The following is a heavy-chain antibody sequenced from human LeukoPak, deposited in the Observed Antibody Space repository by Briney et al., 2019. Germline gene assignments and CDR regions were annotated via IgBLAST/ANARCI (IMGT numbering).Heavy chain of an antibody. CDR3: AGNGYYSADY. J-gene: IGHJ4*02. D-gene: IGHD4-17*01. CDR2: TFKSGTT. CDR1: GGSIGDGYW. V-gene: IGHV4-4*02. Sequence: PSGTLSLTCAVSGGSIGDGYWWSWVRQPPGEGLEWIGETFKSGTTNYNPSLKSRVTISMDKSKNQFSLRLSSVTAADTAVYYCAGNGYYSADYWGQGTLVTVSS.